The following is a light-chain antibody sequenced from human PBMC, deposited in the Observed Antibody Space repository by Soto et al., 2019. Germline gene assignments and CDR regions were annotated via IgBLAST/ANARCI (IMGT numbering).Light chain of an antibody. Sequence: DIQMTQSPSSLSASVGDRVTITCRASQGIANYFAWYQQKPGKVPKLLLYAASTLEPGVPSRFSGSGFGTDFTLSISSLQPDAFATDYCQKYNGAPFTFGPGTKVYSK. J-gene: IGKJ3*01. CDR1: QGIANY. CDR2: AAS. CDR3: QKYNGAPFT. V-gene: IGKV1-27*01.